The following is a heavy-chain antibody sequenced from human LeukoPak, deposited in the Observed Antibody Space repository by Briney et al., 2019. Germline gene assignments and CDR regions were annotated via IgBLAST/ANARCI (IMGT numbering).Heavy chain of an antibody. J-gene: IGHJ4*02. CDR1: GGSISSSNYY. CDR3: ARGGSSSWLQFDY. D-gene: IGHD6-13*01. V-gene: IGHV4-39*07. CDR2: IYYSGST. Sequence: PSETLSLTCTVSGGSISSSNYYWGWIRQPPGKGLEWIGSIYYSGSTYYNPSLKSRVTISVDTSKNQFSLKLSSVTAADTAVYYCARGGSSSWLQFDYWGQGTLVTVSS.